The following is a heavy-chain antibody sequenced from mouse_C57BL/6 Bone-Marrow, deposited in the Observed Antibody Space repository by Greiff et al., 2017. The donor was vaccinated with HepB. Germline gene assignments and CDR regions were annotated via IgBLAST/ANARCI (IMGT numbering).Heavy chain of an antibody. J-gene: IGHJ1*03. D-gene: IGHD1-1*01. CDR3: ARERGYYGSSPYWYFDV. Sequence: QVQLKQSGAELARPGASVKLSCKASGYTFTSYGISWVKQRTGQGLEWIGEIYPRSGNTYYNEKFKGKATLTADKSSSTAYMELRSLTSEDSAVYFCARERGYYGSSPYWYFDVWGTGTTVTVSS. CDR2: IYPRSGNT. CDR1: GYTFTSYG. V-gene: IGHV1-81*01.